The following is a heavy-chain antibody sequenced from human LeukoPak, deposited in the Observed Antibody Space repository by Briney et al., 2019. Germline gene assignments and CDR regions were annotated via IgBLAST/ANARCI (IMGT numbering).Heavy chain of an antibody. D-gene: IGHD3-3*01. CDR1: GYSISSGYY. Sequence: PSETLSLTCTVSGYSISSGYYWGWIRQPPGKGLEWIGSIYHSGSTYYNPSLKSRVTISADTSKNQFSLKLSSVTAADTAVYYCARGTILEWLLSRKYYYCMDVWGKGTTVTVSS. CDR2: IYHSGST. J-gene: IGHJ6*03. V-gene: IGHV4-38-2*02. CDR3: ARGTILEWLLSRKYYYCMDV.